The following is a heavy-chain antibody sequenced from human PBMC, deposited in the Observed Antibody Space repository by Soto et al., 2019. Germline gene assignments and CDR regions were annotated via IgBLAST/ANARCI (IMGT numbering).Heavy chain of an antibody. CDR3: ASYGSGSYPRFDP. J-gene: IGHJ5*02. Sequence: TLSLTCLFIHVYNLSGAFASTWIRERPGKGLEWIGYIYHSGSTYYNPSLKSRVTISVDRSKNQFSLKLTSVTAADTAVYYCASYGSGSYPRFDPWGQGTLVTVS. V-gene: IGHV4-30-2*01. CDR1: HVYNLSGAFA. D-gene: IGHD3-10*01. CDR2: IYHSGST.